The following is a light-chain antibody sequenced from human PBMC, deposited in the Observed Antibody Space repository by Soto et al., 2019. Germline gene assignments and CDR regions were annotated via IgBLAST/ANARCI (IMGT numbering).Light chain of an antibody. CDR1: KYDLGAYNF. CDR2: EVS. CDR3: SSYSSSSTPYV. Sequence: QSALTQPASVSGSPGQSITISCTGTKYDLGAYNFASWYQQHPGKAPKLMIYEVSNRPSGVSNRFSGSKSGSTASLTISGLQTEDEADYYCSSYSSSSTPYVFGTGTKVTVL. J-gene: IGLJ1*01. V-gene: IGLV2-14*01.